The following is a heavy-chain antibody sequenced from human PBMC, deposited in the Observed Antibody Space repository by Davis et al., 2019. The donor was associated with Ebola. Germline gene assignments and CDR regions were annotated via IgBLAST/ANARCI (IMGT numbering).Heavy chain of an antibody. V-gene: IGHV4-4*08. Sequence: SETLSLTCTVSGGSISSYYWSWIRQPPGKGLEWIGYIYYSGSTNYNPSLKSRVTISVDTSKNQFSLKLRSVTAADTAVYYCARETTVTTGLGAFDIWGQGTMVTVSS. J-gene: IGHJ3*02. CDR3: ARETTVTTGLGAFDI. CDR1: GGSISSYY. CDR2: IYYSGST. D-gene: IGHD4-17*01.